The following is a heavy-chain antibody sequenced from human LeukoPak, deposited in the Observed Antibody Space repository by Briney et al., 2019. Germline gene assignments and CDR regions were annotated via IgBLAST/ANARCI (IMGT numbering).Heavy chain of an antibody. Sequence: GGSLRLSCAASGFTFSSYWMSWVRHAPRQGQERVANIKQDGSEKDYVDSVKGRLTISGDNAKNSLYLLINSLRAEDTAVYYCARHYYDNSDYYPYYFDYWGQGTLVPVPS. D-gene: IGHD3-22*01. V-gene: IGHV3-7*01. CDR2: IKQDGSEK. CDR3: ARHYYDNSDYYPYYFDY. J-gene: IGHJ4*02. CDR1: GFTFSSYW.